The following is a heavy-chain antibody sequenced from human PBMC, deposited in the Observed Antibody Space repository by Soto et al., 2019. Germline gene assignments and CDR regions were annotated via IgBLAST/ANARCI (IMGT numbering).Heavy chain of an antibody. V-gene: IGHV3-48*03. CDR1: GFTFSSYE. J-gene: IGHJ4*02. CDR3: AREDYNYGRRIDY. D-gene: IGHD4-4*01. Sequence: EVQLVESGGXLVQPGGSLRLSCAASGFTFSSYEMHWVRQAPGRGLEWVSFRTTSGSTIYYADSVKGRFIISRDNAKKSLYLRMNSLRPEDTAVYFCAREDYNYGRRIDYWGKRTLVSVSS. CDR2: RTTSGSTI.